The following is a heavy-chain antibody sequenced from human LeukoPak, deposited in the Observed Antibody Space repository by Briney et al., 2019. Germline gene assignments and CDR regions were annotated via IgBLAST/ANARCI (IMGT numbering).Heavy chain of an antibody. D-gene: IGHD3-16*02. J-gene: IGHJ6*02. V-gene: IGHV3-23*05. CDR1: GFTFNTYA. CDR3: ARDPHRSIAYYYYGMDV. CDR2: ISSTGSST. Sequence: GGSLRLSCAASGFTFNTYAMGWVRQAPGKGLDWVSSISSTGSSTYYADSVNGRFTISRDNSKNTLYLQMNSLRAEDTAVYYCARDPHRSIAYYYYGMDVWGQGTTVTVSS.